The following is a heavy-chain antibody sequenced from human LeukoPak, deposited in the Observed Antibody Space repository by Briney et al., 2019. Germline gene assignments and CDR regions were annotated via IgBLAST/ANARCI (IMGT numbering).Heavy chain of an antibody. V-gene: IGHV4-4*02. J-gene: IGHJ4*02. CDR1: GASMSSFTW. CDR2: IYHSGST. Sequence: PSGTLSLTCAVSGASMSSFTWWSWVRQPPGKGLEWIGEIYHSGSTNYNSSLKSRVTISVDKSKNQFSLKLSSVTAADTAVYYCARQSLFYGSGKGRDYWGQGTLVTVSS. D-gene: IGHD3-10*01. CDR3: ARQSLFYGSGKGRDY.